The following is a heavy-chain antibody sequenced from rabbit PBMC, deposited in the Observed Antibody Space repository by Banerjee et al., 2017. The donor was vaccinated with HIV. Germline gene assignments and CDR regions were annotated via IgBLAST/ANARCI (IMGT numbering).Heavy chain of an antibody. J-gene: IGHJ2*01. Sequence: QEQLKETGGGLVQPGGSLTLSCKASGFSFSYGYDMCWVRQAPGKGLEWIGCIKVGSSGSTYYSRWAKGRFTISKTSSTTVTLQMTSLTAADTATYFCARLGADSRGYGWLAFDPWGQGTLVTVS. CDR1: GFSFSYGYD. D-gene: IGHD1-1*01. CDR2: IKVGSSGST. V-gene: IGHV1S45*01. CDR3: ARLGADSRGYGWLAFDP.